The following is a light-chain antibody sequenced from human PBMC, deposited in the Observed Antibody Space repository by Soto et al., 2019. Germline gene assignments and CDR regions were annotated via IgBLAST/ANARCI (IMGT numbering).Light chain of an antibody. J-gene: IGKJ3*01. V-gene: IGKV1-33*01. Sequence: DIQMTQSPSSLSASVGDRVTITCQASHDISNYLNWYQQKPGQAPKLLIYDASNLETGVPSRFSGSGSGTDFTFTISSLQPEDFETYYCQQYDNLLFTFGPGTKVDIK. CDR3: QQYDNLLFT. CDR1: HDISNY. CDR2: DAS.